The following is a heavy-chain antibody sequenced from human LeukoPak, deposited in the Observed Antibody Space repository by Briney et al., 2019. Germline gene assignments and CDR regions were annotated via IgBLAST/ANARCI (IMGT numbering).Heavy chain of an antibody. CDR3: AKDRPPTHYYGSGSYYVFDY. J-gene: IGHJ4*02. CDR2: IRYDGSNK. Sequence: GGSLRLSCAASGFTFSTYGMHWVRQAPGKGLEWVAFIRYDGSNKYSADSVKGRFTISRDNSKNTLYLQMNSLRAEDTAVYYCAKDRPPTHYYGSGSYYVFDYWGQGTLVTVSS. V-gene: IGHV3-30*02. D-gene: IGHD3-10*01. CDR1: GFTFSTYG.